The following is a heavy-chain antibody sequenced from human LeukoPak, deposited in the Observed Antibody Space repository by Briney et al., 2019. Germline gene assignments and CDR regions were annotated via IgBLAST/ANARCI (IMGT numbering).Heavy chain of an antibody. CDR3: AKDIGSGWYMRFDAFDI. V-gene: IGHV3-9*01. CDR1: GFTFDDYA. CDR2: ISWNSGSI. J-gene: IGHJ3*02. Sequence: GGSLRLSCAASGFTFDDYAMHWVRQAPGKGLEWVSGISWNSGSIGYADSVKGRFTISRDNAKNSLYLQMNSLRAEYTALYYCAKDIGSGWYMRFDAFDIWGQGTMVTVSS. D-gene: IGHD6-19*01.